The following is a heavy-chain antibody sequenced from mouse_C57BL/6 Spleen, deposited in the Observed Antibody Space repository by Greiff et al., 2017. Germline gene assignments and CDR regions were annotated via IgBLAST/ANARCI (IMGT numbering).Heavy chain of an antibody. CDR2: ISSGGSYT. D-gene: IGHD2-4*01. V-gene: IGHV5-6*01. CDR1: GFTFSSYG. Sequence: EVQLVESGGDLVKPGGSLKLSCAASGFTFSSYGMSWVRQTPDKRLEWVATISSGGSYTYSPDSVKGRFTISRDNAKNTLYLQMSSLKSEDTAMYYCARRYDYGAWFAYWGQGTLVTVSA. J-gene: IGHJ3*01. CDR3: ARRYDYGAWFAY.